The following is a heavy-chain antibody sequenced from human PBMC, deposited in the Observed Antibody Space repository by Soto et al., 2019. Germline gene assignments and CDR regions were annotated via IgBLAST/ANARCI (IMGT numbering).Heavy chain of an antibody. J-gene: IGHJ4*02. V-gene: IGHV3-64*07. CDR3: ARGSRDSGLD. CDR2: ITGNGGSA. D-gene: IGHD1-26*01. CDR1: GFTFGAYP. Sequence: EVQLVESGGGLVQPGGSLRLSCAASGFTFGAYPMHWVRQAPGKGLEYVSGITGNGGSAYYADSVKGRVSISRDNPKNTLYLQMGSLRTEDTAVYYCARGSRDSGLDWGQGTLITVSS.